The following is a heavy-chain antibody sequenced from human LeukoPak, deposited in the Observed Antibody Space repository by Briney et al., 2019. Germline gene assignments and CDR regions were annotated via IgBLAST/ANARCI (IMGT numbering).Heavy chain of an antibody. CDR3: AKDLYQCSSTSCYNAAEYFQH. CDR1: GFTFSSYG. J-gene: IGHJ1*01. Sequence: PGGSLRLSCAASGFTFSSYGMHWVRQAPGKGLEWVAFIRYDGSNKYYADSVKGRFTISRDNSKNTLYLQMNSLRAEDTAVYYCAKDLYQCSSTSCYNAAEYFQHWGQGTLVTVSS. CDR2: IRYDGSNK. V-gene: IGHV3-30*02. D-gene: IGHD2-2*02.